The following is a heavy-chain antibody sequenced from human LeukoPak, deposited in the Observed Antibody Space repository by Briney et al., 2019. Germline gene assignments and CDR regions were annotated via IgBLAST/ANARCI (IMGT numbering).Heavy chain of an antibody. CDR2: IIPIFGTA. J-gene: IGHJ4*02. CDR1: GGTFSSYA. V-gene: IGHV1-69*01. CDR3: ARAGDIVEGDYFDY. Sequence: GASVKVSCKASGGTFSSYAISWVRQAPGQGLEWMGGIIPIFGTANYAQKFQGRVTITADESTSTAYMELSSLRSEDTAVYYCARAGDIVEGDYFDYWGQGTLVTVSS. D-gene: IGHD2-15*01.